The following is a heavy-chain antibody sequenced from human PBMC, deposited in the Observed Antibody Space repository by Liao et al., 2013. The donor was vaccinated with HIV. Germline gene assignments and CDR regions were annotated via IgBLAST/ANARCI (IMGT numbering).Heavy chain of an antibody. Sequence: QVQLQESGPGLVKPSETLSLTCTVSGGSISSYYWSWIRQPAGKGLEWIGRIYTSGSTNYNPSLKSRVTMSVDTSKNQFSLKLSSVTAADTAVYYCARVGSSWTLYYYYYMDVWGKGDHGHRLL. D-gene: IGHD6-13*01. J-gene: IGHJ6*03. CDR1: GGSISSYY. V-gene: IGHV4-4*07. CDR3: ARVGSSWTLYYYYYMDV. CDR2: IYTSGST.